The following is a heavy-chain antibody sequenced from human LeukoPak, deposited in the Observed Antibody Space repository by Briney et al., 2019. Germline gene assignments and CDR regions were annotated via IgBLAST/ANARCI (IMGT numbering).Heavy chain of an antibody. D-gene: IGHD1-26*01. Sequence: PGGSLRLSCAASGFTFSSYEMNWVRQAPGKGLEWVSFISSSSGYIYYADSVKGRFTISRDNSKNTLYLQMNSLRAEDTAVYYCAKVPVRESGSYYVVDYWGQGTLVTVSS. CDR2: ISSSSGYI. V-gene: IGHV3-21*04. CDR1: GFTFSSYE. CDR3: AKVPVRESGSYYVVDY. J-gene: IGHJ4*02.